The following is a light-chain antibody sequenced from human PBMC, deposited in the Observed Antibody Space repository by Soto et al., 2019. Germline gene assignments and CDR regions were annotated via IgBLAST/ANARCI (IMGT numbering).Light chain of an antibody. CDR1: SGHSSYG. J-gene: IGLJ2*01. V-gene: IGLV4-69*02. CDR3: QTWGTGIEV. Sequence: QPVLTQSPSASASLGASVKLTCTLSSGHSSYGIAWHQQQPEKGPRYLMKVNSDGSHSKGDGIPDRFSGSSSGAARYLTISSLQSEDEADYYCQTWGTGIEVFGGGTKLTVL. CDR2: VNSDGSH.